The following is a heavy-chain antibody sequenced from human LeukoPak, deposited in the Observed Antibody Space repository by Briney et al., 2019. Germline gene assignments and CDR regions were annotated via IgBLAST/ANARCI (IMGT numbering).Heavy chain of an antibody. D-gene: IGHD2-15*01. Sequence: GGSLRLSCAASGFTFSSYSMNWVRQAPGKGLEWVSYISSSSSTIYYADSVKGRFTISRDNAKNSLYLRMNSLRDEDTAVYYCARVESGYCSGGSCPDAFDIWGQGTMVTVSS. V-gene: IGHV3-48*02. CDR3: ARVESGYCSGGSCPDAFDI. CDR2: ISSSSSTI. CDR1: GFTFSSYS. J-gene: IGHJ3*02.